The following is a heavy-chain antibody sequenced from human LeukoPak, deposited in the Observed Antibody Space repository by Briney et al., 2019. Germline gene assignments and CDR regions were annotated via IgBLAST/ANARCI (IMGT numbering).Heavy chain of an antibody. Sequence: GSLRLSCAASGFTFSSYSTNWIRQPPGKGLEWIGEINHSGSTNYNPSLKSRVNISVDTSKNQFSLKLSSVTAADTAVYYCARGTGYSSSWYYFDYWGQGTLVTVSS. CDR1: GFTFSSYS. D-gene: IGHD6-13*01. V-gene: IGHV4-34*01. CDR3: ARGTGYSSSWYYFDY. J-gene: IGHJ4*02. CDR2: INHSGST.